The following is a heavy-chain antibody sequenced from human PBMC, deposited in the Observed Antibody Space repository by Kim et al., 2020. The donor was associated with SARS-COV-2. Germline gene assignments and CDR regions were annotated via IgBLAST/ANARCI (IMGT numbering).Heavy chain of an antibody. CDR1: GFIFASSA. CDR2: IVVGSSNT. V-gene: IGHV1-58*01. D-gene: IGHD3-22*01. J-gene: IGHJ4*02. Sequence: SVKVSCKASGFIFASSAVQWVRQARGQRLEWIGWIVVGSSNTTYAQKFQERVTITRDMFTSTAYMELSSLRSEDTAVYYCAASYYYDMSADYWGQGTLVTVSS. CDR3: AASYYYDMSADY.